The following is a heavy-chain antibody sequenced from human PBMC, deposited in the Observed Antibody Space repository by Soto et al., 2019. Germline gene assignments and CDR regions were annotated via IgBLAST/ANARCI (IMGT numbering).Heavy chain of an antibody. CDR3: AREGGQLLDY. CDR1: GFTFSSYG. V-gene: IGHV3-33*01. D-gene: IGHD2-2*01. CDR2: IWYDGSNK. J-gene: IGHJ4*02. Sequence: QVQLVESGGGVVQPGRSLRLSCAASGFTFSSYGMHWVRQAPGKGLEWVAVIWYDGSNKYYADSVKGRFTISRDNSKNTLYLQMNSLRAGDTAVYYCAREGGQLLDYWGQGTLVTVSS.